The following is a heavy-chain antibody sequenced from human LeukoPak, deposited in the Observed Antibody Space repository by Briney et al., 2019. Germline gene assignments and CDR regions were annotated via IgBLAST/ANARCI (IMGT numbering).Heavy chain of an antibody. CDR2: ISKNSRYI. J-gene: IGHJ5*02. Sequence: GGSLRLSCATSGFTFSDHAMHWVCPAPGRGLEWISSISKNSRYIYYAGSLKGRFTNSRDNAKNSLYLQINGLTTEDTAVYYCAGSVPMAVSGLDLWGQGTLVTVSS. CDR1: GFTFSDHA. CDR3: AGSVPMAVSGLDL. V-gene: IGHV3-21*01. D-gene: IGHD5/OR15-5a*01.